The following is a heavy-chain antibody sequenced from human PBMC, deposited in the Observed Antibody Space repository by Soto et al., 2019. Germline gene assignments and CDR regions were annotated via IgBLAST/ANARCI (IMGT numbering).Heavy chain of an antibody. V-gene: IGHV3-33*01. Sequence: PGGSLRLSCAASGFTFSSYGMHWVRQAPGKGLEWVAVIWYDGSNKYYADSVKGRFTISRDNSKNTLYLQMNSLRAEDTAVYYCARERGSWFGYSYYGMDVWGQGTTVTVSS. J-gene: IGHJ6*02. CDR1: GFTFSSYG. CDR2: IWYDGSNK. CDR3: ARERGSWFGYSYYGMDV. D-gene: IGHD6-13*01.